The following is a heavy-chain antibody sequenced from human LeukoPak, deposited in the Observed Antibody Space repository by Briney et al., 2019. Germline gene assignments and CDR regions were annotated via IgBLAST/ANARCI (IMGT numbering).Heavy chain of an antibody. J-gene: IGHJ4*02. Sequence: SETLSLTCSVSGDSITSYYWSWIRQPPGRGLEWIGFIYHSGNTNYNPSLTARVSMSVDTSKTQISLRLSAVTAADTAVYYCAREEGIATAGAFEYWGQGILVTVAS. CDR1: GDSITSYY. CDR3: AREEGIATAGAFEY. V-gene: IGHV4-59*01. CDR2: IYHSGNT. D-gene: IGHD6-13*01.